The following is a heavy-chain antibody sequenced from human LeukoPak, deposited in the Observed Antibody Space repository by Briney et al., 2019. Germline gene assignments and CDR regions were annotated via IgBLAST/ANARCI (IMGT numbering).Heavy chain of an antibody. CDR3: ARFRVGYKETFDY. V-gene: IGHV4-59*01. Sequence: SETLSLTCTVSGGSISSYYWSWIRQPPGKGLEWIGYIYYSGSTNYNPSLKSRVTISVDTSKNQFSLKLSSVTAADTAVYYCARFRVGYKETFDYWGQGTLVTVSS. D-gene: IGHD5-24*01. CDR1: GGSISSYY. CDR2: IYYSGST. J-gene: IGHJ4*02.